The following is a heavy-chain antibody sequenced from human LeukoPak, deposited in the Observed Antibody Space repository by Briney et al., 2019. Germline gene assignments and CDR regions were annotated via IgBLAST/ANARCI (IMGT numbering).Heavy chain of an antibody. CDR3: ARGCHPVGYYYYGMDV. CDR1: GYTFTSYY. V-gene: IGHV1-46*01. J-gene: IGHJ6*02. Sequence: GASVKVSCKASGYTFTSYYMHWVRQAPGQGLEWMGLINPSGGSTSYAQKFQGRVTMTRDTSTSTVYMELSSLRSEDTAVYYCARGCHPVGYYYYGMDVWGQGTTVTVSS. CDR2: INPSGGST. D-gene: IGHD4-23*01.